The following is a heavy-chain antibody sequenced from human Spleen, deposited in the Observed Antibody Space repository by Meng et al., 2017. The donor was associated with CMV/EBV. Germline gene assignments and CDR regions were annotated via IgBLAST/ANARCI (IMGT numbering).Heavy chain of an antibody. Sequence: GESLKISCAASGFTFSNYNMNWVRQAPGKGLEWVSSISSSSSHIYQADSVRGRFTISRDNAKNSLYLQMNSLRAEDTAVYYCARPVDQWLVLHAFDIWGQGTMVTVSS. CDR1: GFTFSNYN. V-gene: IGHV3-21*01. CDR3: ARPVDQWLVLHAFDI. CDR2: ISSSSSHI. D-gene: IGHD6-19*01. J-gene: IGHJ3*02.